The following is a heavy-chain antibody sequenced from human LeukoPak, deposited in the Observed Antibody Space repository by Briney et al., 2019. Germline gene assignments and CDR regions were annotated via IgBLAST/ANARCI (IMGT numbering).Heavy chain of an antibody. CDR1: GYSLTSYW. Sequence: GESLKISCKGSGYSLTSYWIGWVRQMPGKGLEWMGIIYPGDSDTRYSPSFQGQVTISADKSISTAYLQWSSLKASDTAMYYCARLVDSSGYYHFLFFDYWGQGTLVTVSS. D-gene: IGHD3-22*01. CDR2: IYPGDSDT. J-gene: IGHJ4*02. V-gene: IGHV5-51*01. CDR3: ARLVDSSGYYHFLFFDY.